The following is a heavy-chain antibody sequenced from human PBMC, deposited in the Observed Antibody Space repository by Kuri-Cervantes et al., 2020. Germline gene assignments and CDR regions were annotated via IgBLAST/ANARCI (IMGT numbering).Heavy chain of an antibody. V-gene: IGHV4-34*01. J-gene: IGHJ6*03. CDR3: ARGPPGRMVQGVIITTPYYYYYMDV. CDR2: INHSGST. Sequence: SQTLSLTCAVYGGSFSGYYWSWIRQPPGKGLEWIGEINHSGSTNYNPSLKSRVTISVDTSKNQFSLKLSSVTAADTAVYYCARGPPGRMVQGVIITTPYYYYYMDVWAKGPRSPSP. D-gene: IGHD3-10*01. CDR1: GGSFSGYY.